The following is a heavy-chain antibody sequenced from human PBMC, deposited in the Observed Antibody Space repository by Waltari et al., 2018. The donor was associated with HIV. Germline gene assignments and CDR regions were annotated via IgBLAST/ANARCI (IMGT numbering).Heavy chain of an antibody. CDR2: IYHSGST. CDR3: ARVEGYSSSSASFDY. V-gene: IGHV4-30-2*01. CDR1: GGSISSGGYS. J-gene: IGHJ4*02. Sequence: QLQLQESGSGLVKPSQTLSLTCAVSGGSISSGGYSWSWIRQPPGKGLEWIGYIYHSGSTYYNPSLKSRVTISVDRSKNQFSLKLSSVTAADTAVYYCARVEGYSSSSASFDYWGQGTLVTVSS. D-gene: IGHD6-6*01.